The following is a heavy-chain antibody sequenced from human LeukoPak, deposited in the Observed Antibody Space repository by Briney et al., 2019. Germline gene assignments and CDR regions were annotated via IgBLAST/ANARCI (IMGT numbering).Heavy chain of an antibody. V-gene: IGHV3-30*18. CDR1: GFTFSPYG. D-gene: IGHD2-2*01. J-gene: IGHJ5*02. CDR2: ISYDGSNK. Sequence: GRSLRLSCAASGFTFSPYGMHWVRQAPGKGLEWVAVISYDGSNKYYADSVKGRFTISRDNSKNTLYLQMNSLRAEDTAVYYCAKERGSGYCSSTSCSNWFDPWGQGTLVTVSS. CDR3: AKERGSGYCSSTSCSNWFDP.